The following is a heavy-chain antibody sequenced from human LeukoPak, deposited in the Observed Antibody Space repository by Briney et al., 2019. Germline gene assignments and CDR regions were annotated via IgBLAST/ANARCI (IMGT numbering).Heavy chain of an antibody. J-gene: IGHJ4*02. CDR1: GYTFTSYG. D-gene: IGHD1-26*01. Sequence: ASVKVSCKASGYTFTSYGISWVRQAPGQGLEWMGWISAYNGNTNYAQKLQGRVTMATDTSTSTAYMELRSLRSDDTAVYYCARGIVGVLYNLRYFDYWGQGTLVTVSS. CDR2: ISAYNGNT. CDR3: ARGIVGVLYNLRYFDY. V-gene: IGHV1-18*01.